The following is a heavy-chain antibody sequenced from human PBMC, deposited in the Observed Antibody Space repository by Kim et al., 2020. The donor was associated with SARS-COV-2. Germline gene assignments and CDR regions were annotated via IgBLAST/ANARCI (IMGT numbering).Heavy chain of an antibody. Sequence: ASVKVSCKASGYTFTSYAMNWVRQAPGQGLEWMGWINTNTGNPTYAQGFTGRFVFSLDTSVSTAYLQISSLKAEDTAVYYCAREARNGGLLLPALGYWGQGTLVTVSS. CDR3: AREARNGGLLLPALGY. D-gene: IGHD2-15*01. V-gene: IGHV7-4-1*02. CDR1: GYTFTSYA. CDR2: INTNTGNP. J-gene: IGHJ4*02.